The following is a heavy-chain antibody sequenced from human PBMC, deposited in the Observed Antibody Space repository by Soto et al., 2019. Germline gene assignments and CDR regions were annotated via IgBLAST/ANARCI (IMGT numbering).Heavy chain of an antibody. Sequence: GGSLSLSCAASVFTFSSYSMNWVRQAPGKGLEWVSSISSSSSYIYYADSVKGRFTISRDNAKNSLYLQMNSLRAEDTPVYYCARDEPPPYSYMDVWGKGTTVTVSS. CDR2: ISSSSSYI. V-gene: IGHV3-21*01. CDR1: VFTFSSYS. CDR3: ARDEPPPYSYMDV. J-gene: IGHJ6*03.